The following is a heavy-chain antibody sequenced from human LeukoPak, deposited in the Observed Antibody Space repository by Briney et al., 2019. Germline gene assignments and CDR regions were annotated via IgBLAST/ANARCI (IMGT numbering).Heavy chain of an antibody. V-gene: IGHV3-30*03. Sequence: GRSLRLSCAASGYSFISYGMHWVRQAPGKGLEWVAVMRGRFTISRDRSNNALYLQMDSLTPEDTAVYYCARDRRYCSSTSCYAWPYFYGMDVWGQGTTVTVSS. D-gene: IGHD2-2*01. CDR1: GYSFISYG. CDR3: ARDRRYCSSTSCYAWPYFYGMDV. J-gene: IGHJ6*02.